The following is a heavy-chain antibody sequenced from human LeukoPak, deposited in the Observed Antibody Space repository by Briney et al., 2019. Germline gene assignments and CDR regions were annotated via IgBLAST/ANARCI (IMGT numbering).Heavy chain of an antibody. CDR2: IFYSGST. V-gene: IGHV4-39*01. D-gene: IGHD3-22*01. J-gene: IGHJ5*02. CDR1: GDSITGYY. Sequence: SETLSLTCSVSGDSITGYYWGWIRQPPGKGLEWIGNIFYSGSTYYSPSLKSRVTISIDTSNNQFSLKLSSVTAADTAVYYCARRSSANWFDPWGQGTLVTVCS. CDR3: ARRSSANWFDP.